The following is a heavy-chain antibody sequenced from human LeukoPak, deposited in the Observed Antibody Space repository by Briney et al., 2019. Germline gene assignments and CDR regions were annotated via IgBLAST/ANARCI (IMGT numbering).Heavy chain of an antibody. D-gene: IGHD1-26*01. Sequence: SETLSLTCTVSGGSISSYYWSWIRQPPGKGLEWIGYIYYSGSTNYNPSLKSRVTISVDTPKNQFSLKLSSVTAADTAVYYCARAFPLGQEYYFDYWGQGTLVTVSS. CDR1: GGSISSYY. CDR2: IYYSGST. J-gene: IGHJ4*02. CDR3: ARAFPLGQEYYFDY. V-gene: IGHV4-59*01.